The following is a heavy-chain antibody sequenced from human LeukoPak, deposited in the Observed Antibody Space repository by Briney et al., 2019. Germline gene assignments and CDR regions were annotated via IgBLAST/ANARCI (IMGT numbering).Heavy chain of an antibody. CDR3: SYLSSGYSPGD. Sequence: PGGSLRLSCAASGFTFSSYAMSWVRKAPGKGLEWVSAISGSGGSTYYADSVKGRFIISRDNSKNTLYLQMNSLRVEDTAVYYCSYLSSGYSPGDWGQGTLVTVSS. V-gene: IGHV3-23*01. CDR1: GFTFSSYA. CDR2: ISGSGGST. D-gene: IGHD5-12*01. J-gene: IGHJ4*02.